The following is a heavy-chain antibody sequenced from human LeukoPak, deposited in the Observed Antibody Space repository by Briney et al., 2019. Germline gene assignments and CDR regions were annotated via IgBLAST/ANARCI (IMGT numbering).Heavy chain of an antibody. CDR1: GYTFTSYD. D-gene: IGHD6-13*01. V-gene: IGHV1-8*01. Sequence: ASMKVSCKASGYTFTSYDINWVRQATGQGLEWMGWMNPNSGNTGYAQKFQGRVTMTRNTSISTAYMELGSLRSEDTAVYYCARGWGIAAAGQTDYWGQGTLVTVSS. CDR3: ARGWGIAAAGQTDY. J-gene: IGHJ4*02. CDR2: MNPNSGNT.